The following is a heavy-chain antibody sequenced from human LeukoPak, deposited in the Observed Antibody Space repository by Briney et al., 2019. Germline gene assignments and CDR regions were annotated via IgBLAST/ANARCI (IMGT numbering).Heavy chain of an antibody. CDR1: GDSIRSSSYS. Sequence: TSETLSLTCTVPGDSIRSSSYSWGWIRQPPGKGLEWIGTINYSGSPYYNPSLQSRVTMSLDTSKNQVSLKLSSVTAADTAVYYCARQASVVRGVIIPWFGPWGRGTLVTASS. V-gene: IGHV4-39*01. CDR3: ARQASVVRGVIIPWFGP. D-gene: IGHD3-10*01. CDR2: INYSGSP. J-gene: IGHJ5*02.